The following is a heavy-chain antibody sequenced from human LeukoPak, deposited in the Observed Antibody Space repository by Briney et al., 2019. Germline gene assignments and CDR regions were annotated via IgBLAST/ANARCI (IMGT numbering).Heavy chain of an antibody. J-gene: IGHJ6*03. V-gene: IGHV1-18*01. CDR2: ISAYNGNT. CDR3: ARGIVGAFPDWHYYYMDV. CDR1: GYTFTSYG. D-gene: IGHD1-26*01. Sequence: ASVKVSCKASGYTFTSYGISWVRQAPGQGLEWMGWISAYNGNTNYAQKLQGRVTMTTDTSTSTAYMELRSLRSDDTAVYYCARGIVGAFPDWHYYYMDVWGKGTTVTVSS.